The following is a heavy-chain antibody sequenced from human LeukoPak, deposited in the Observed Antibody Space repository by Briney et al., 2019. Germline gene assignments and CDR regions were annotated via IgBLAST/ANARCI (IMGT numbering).Heavy chain of an antibody. J-gene: IGHJ4*02. V-gene: IGHV3-23*01. CDR3: AKGCGYTTSWYYDY. CDR1: GFTFSSYA. Sequence: GGSLRLSCAASGFTFSSYALSWVRQAPGKGLEWVSSISGGVGSTDYADSVKGRFTISRDNSKNTLYVQMTSLRAEDTAVYYCAKGCGYTTSWYYDYWGQRTLVTVAS. CDR2: ISGGVGST. D-gene: IGHD6-13*01.